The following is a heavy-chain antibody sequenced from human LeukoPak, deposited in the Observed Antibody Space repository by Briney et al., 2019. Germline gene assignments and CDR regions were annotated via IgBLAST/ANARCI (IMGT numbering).Heavy chain of an antibody. CDR2: ISSSGTYI. CDR1: GFTFSNYN. CDR3: ARGGNRGWDY. D-gene: IGHD6-19*01. Sequence: PGGSLRLSCAASGFTFSNYNMNWVRQAPGQGLEWVSSISSSGTYIYYADSVKGRFTISRDNAKNSLYLQMNSLRSEDTAVYYCARGGNRGWDYWGQGTLVTVSS. V-gene: IGHV3-21*01. J-gene: IGHJ4*02.